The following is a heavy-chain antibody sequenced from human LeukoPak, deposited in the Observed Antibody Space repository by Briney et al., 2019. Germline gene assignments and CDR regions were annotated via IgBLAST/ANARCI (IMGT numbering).Heavy chain of an antibody. CDR3: ARIHSSPRHAFDL. CDR1: GGSMSSDGDH. J-gene: IGHJ3*01. D-gene: IGHD2/OR15-2a*01. CDR2: IYYTGIT. Sequence: KPSETLSLTCSVSGGSMSSDGDHWSWIRQHPGEGLEWIGYIYYTGITYYNPSLKSRLTISVDTSKNQFSLSLRSVTAADTAVYYCARIHSSPRHAFDLWGQGTMVTVSS. V-gene: IGHV4-31*03.